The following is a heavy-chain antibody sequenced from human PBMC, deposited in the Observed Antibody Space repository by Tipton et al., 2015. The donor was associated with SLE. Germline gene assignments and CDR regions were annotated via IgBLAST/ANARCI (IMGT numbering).Heavy chain of an antibody. J-gene: IGHJ3*02. Sequence: TLSLTCAVYGGSFSGYYWSWIRQPPGKGLEWIGEINHSGSTNYNPSLKSRVTISVDTSKNQFSLKLSSVTAADTAVYYCARVYFSKAFDIWGQGTMVTVSS. CDR3: ARVYFSKAFDI. CDR2: INHSGST. CDR1: GGSFSGYY. V-gene: IGHV4-34*01. D-gene: IGHD2/OR15-2a*01.